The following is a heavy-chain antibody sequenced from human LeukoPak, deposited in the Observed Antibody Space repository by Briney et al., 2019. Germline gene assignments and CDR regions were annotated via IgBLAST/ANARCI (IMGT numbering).Heavy chain of an antibody. Sequence: GGSLRLSCSASGFTFSSYAMHWVRQAPGKGLEYVSAISSKGGSTYYADSVKGRFTISRDNSKNTLYLQMSSLRAEDTAVYYCVKPGLGYFDSYYFDYWGQGTLVTVSS. CDR1: GFTFSSYA. D-gene: IGHD3-9*01. CDR2: ISSKGGST. J-gene: IGHJ4*02. V-gene: IGHV3-64D*06. CDR3: VKPGLGYFDSYYFDY.